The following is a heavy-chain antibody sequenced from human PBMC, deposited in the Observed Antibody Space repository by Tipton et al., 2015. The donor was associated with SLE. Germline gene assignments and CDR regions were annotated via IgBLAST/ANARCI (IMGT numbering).Heavy chain of an antibody. CDR2: IYYDGMT. Sequence: LRLSCTVSGGSISETIYYWGWIRQPPGKGLEWIGSIYYDGMTYPNPSLKSRVTMSVDTSKNQFSLKLSSVTAADTAIYYCARANGVVGGQVPYWYFDLWGRGTLVTVSS. J-gene: IGHJ2*01. CDR1: GGSISETIYY. D-gene: IGHD1-26*01. V-gene: IGHV4-39*07. CDR3: ARANGVVGGQVPYWYFDL.